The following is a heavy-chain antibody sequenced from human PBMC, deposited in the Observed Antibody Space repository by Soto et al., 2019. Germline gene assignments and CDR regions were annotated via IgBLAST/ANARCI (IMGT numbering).Heavy chain of an antibody. D-gene: IGHD2-21*01. V-gene: IGHV1-69*12. J-gene: IGHJ4*02. CDR3: ARARFGMPPVAIFDY. CDR1: GGTFSSYA. CDR2: IITIFGTA. Sequence: QVQLVQSGAEVKKPGSSVKVSCKASGGTFSSYAISWVRQAPGPGLEWMGGIITIFGTATYAQKFQGRVTITADESTSSAYMELSSLSSEDTAVYYCARARFGMPPVAIFDYWGEGTLVTVSS.